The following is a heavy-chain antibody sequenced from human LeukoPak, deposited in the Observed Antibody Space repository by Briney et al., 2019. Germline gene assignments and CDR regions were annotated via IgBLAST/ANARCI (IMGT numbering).Heavy chain of an antibody. Sequence: ASVKVSCKASGYTFTGYSMHWVRQAPGQGLEWMGWINPNSGGTNYAQKFQGRVTMTRDTSISTAYMELSRLRSDDAAVYYCARDDAALGFDYWGQGTLVTVSS. V-gene: IGHV1-2*02. D-gene: IGHD2-15*01. CDR3: ARDDAALGFDY. CDR2: INPNSGGT. CDR1: GYTFTGYS. J-gene: IGHJ4*02.